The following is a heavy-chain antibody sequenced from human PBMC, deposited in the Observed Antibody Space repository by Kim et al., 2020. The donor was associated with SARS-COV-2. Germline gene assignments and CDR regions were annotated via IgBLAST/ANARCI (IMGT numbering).Heavy chain of an antibody. Sequence: GGSLRLSCAASGFIFSNYGMPWVRQAPGKGLEWVAVISYDGSHTYYAGSVKDRFTISRDNSKNILSLQMDSLRAEDTAVYYCAKVVRGSYYYYDMDVWGQGTTVTVSS. J-gene: IGHJ6*02. CDR2: ISYDGSHT. CDR1: GFIFSNYG. CDR3: AKVVRGSYYYYDMDV. D-gene: IGHD1-26*01. V-gene: IGHV3-30*18.